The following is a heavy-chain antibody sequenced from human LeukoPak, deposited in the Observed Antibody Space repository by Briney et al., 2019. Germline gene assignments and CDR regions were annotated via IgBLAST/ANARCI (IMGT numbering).Heavy chain of an antibody. CDR2: LYYSGST. CDR3: ARHASLYGDYGGFDP. Sequence: SGTLSLTCTVSGGSISSSSYYWGWIRQPPGKGLEWIGSLYYSGSTYYNPSLKSRVTISVDTSKNQFSLKLSSVTTADTAVYYCARHASLYGDYGGFDPWGQGTLVTVSS. V-gene: IGHV4-39*01. CDR1: GGSISSSSYY. J-gene: IGHJ5*02. D-gene: IGHD4-17*01.